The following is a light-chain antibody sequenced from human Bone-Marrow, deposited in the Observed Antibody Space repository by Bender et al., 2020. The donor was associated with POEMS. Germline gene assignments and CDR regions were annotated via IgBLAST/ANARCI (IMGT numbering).Light chain of an antibody. Sequence: QSALTQPASVSGSPGQSITISCTGASSDVGGYTLVSWYQQHPGKAPKLMIYEGSQRPSGVSYRFSGSKSGNTASLTISGLQADDEADYYCSSYAGSSTYVFGTGTKVTVL. CDR1: SSDVGGYTL. V-gene: IGLV2-23*01. CDR3: SSYAGSSTYV. CDR2: EGS. J-gene: IGLJ1*01.